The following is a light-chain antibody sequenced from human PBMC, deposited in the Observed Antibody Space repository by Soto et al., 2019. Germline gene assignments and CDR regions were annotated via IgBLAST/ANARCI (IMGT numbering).Light chain of an antibody. V-gene: IGKV1-27*01. CDR1: QGISKY. CDR3: QKHNSAPYT. Sequence: DIQMTQSPSSLSASVGDRVTITCRASQGISKYLAWYQQKPGKVPQLLIYAASTLQSGVPSRFSGSGSGTEFTLTISSLQPGDLATYYCQKHNSAPYTFGQGTKLEVK. J-gene: IGKJ2*01. CDR2: AAS.